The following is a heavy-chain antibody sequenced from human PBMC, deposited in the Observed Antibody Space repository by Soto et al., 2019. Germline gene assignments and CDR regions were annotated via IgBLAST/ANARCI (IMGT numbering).Heavy chain of an antibody. J-gene: IGHJ3*02. V-gene: IGHV2-5*02. Sequence: QITLKESGPRLVKPTQTLTLTCTFSGFSLSTSGVGVGWISQPPGKALEWLALIYWDDDKRYSPSLKSRLTITKDTSKNQVVLTMTNMDPMDTATYYCAHRLLVWFGGMDAFDIWGQGTMVTVSS. D-gene: IGHD3-10*01. CDR2: IYWDDDK. CDR1: GFSLSTSGVG. CDR3: AHRLLVWFGGMDAFDI.